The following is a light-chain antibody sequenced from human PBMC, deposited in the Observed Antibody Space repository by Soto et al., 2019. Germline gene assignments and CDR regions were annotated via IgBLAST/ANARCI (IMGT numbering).Light chain of an antibody. CDR1: GSNIGAGYD. Sequence: QSVLTQPPSVSGAPGQRVTISCTGSGSNIGAGYDVHWYQQLPGTAPKLLIYGNSNRPSGVPDRFSGSKSGTSASLAITGLQAEDEADYYCQSYHSSLSGSYVFGTGTKVTVL. CDR3: QSYHSSLSGSYV. V-gene: IGLV1-40*01. J-gene: IGLJ1*01. CDR2: GNS.